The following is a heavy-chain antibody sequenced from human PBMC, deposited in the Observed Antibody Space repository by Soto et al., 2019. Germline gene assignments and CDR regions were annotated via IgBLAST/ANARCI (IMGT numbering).Heavy chain of an antibody. J-gene: IGHJ4*02. CDR2: IYPADSRT. Sequence: EVRLVQSGPEVKKPGESLKISCRASGYNFRDAWIGWVRQMPGKGLEWMAIIYPADSRTRYNPSFRGQVTISADDSTKTTFLQWSSLKASDSGFYFCARQKGFWGQGTLLSVSS. V-gene: IGHV5-51*01. D-gene: IGHD3-3*01. CDR1: GYNFRDAW. CDR3: ARQKGF.